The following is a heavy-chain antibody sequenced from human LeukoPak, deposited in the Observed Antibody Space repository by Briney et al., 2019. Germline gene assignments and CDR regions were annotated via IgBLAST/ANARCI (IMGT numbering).Heavy chain of an antibody. CDR1: GFTFDAYA. CDR2: ISWNSDST. J-gene: IGHJ4*02. V-gene: IGHV3-9*01. Sequence: PGGSLRPSCAASGFTFDAYAMHWVRQAPGKGLEWVSGISWNSDSTGYADSVKGRFTISRDNAKNSLSLQMHSLRPEDTALYYCAKPKTTSSGWYFFDNWGQGTLVTVSS. D-gene: IGHD6-19*01. CDR3: AKPKTTSSGWYFFDN.